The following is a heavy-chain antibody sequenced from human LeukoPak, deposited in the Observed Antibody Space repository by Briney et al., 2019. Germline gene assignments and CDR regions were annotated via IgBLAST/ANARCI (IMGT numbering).Heavy chain of an antibody. V-gene: IGHV3-48*04. J-gene: IGHJ4*02. CDR1: GFTFSTYG. CDR3: ASNLPDRYSSSWYSFDY. Sequence: GGSLRLSCAASGFTFSTYGMNWVRQAPGKGLEWVSYISSSGSTIYYADSVKGRFTISRDNAKNSLYLQMNSLRAEDTAVYYCASNLPDRYSSSWYSFDYWGQGTLVTVSS. D-gene: IGHD6-13*01. CDR2: ISSSGSTI.